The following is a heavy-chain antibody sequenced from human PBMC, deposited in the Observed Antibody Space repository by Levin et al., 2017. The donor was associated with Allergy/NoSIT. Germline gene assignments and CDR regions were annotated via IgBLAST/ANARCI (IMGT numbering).Heavy chain of an antibody. D-gene: IGHD6-19*01. Sequence: GESLKISCAASGFTFSSYGMHWVRQAPGKGLEWVAVISCDGSNKYYADSVEGRFTISRDNSKNTLYLQMNSLRGEDTAVYYCAKGSSGWGYYGMDVWGQGTTVTVSS. J-gene: IGHJ6*02. CDR1: GFTFSSYG. V-gene: IGHV3-30*18. CDR3: AKGSSGWGYYGMDV. CDR2: ISCDGSNK.